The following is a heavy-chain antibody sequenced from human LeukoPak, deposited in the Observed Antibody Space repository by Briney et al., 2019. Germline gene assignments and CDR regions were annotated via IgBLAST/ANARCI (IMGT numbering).Heavy chain of an antibody. CDR3: ARDSRYSPYYYYGMDV. V-gene: IGHV4-39*07. CDR2: IYYSGST. D-gene: IGHD1-1*01. Sequence: PSETLSLTCTVSGGSISNSIYYWGWIRQPPGKGLEWIGSIYYSGSTYYNPSLKSRVTISVDTSKNQFSLKLGSVTAADTAVYYCARDSRYSPYYYYGMDVWGQGTTVTVSS. CDR1: GGSISNSIYY. J-gene: IGHJ6*02.